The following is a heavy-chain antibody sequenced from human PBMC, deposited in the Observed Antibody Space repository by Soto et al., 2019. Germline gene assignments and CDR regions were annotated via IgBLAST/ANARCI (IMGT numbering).Heavy chain of an antibody. V-gene: IGHV3-30*18. Sequence: SGEGCGGTVSSSGRPWDRQDQGKGLEWVAVISYDGSNKYDADSVKGRFTISRDNSKNTLYLQMNSLRAEDTAVYYCAKDLRMVRGVMPPHYYYYGMDVWGQGTTVTVSS. CDR1: GGTVSSSG. CDR2: ISYDGSNK. J-gene: IGHJ6*02. D-gene: IGHD3-10*01. CDR3: AKDLRMVRGVMPPHYYYYGMDV.